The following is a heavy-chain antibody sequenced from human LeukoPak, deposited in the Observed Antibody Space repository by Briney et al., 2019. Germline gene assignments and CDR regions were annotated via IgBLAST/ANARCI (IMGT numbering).Heavy chain of an antibody. CDR3: ARMSGSHLDY. J-gene: IGHJ4*02. Sequence: GSLRLSCAASGFTFSSNGMHWVRQAPGKGLEWVAVIWFDGSKKYYADSVKGRFTISRDNSKNTLYMQMDSLRADDTAVYYCARMSGSHLDYWGQGTLVTVSS. V-gene: IGHV3-33*01. CDR2: IWFDGSKK. D-gene: IGHD1-26*01. CDR1: GFTFSSNG.